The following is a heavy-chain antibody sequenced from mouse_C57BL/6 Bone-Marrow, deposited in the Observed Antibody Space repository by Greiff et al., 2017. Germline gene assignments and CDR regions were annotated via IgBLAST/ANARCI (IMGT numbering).Heavy chain of an antibody. Sequence: VQLQQSGAELVKPGASVKLSCKASGYTFTEYTIHWVKQRSGQGLEWIGWFYPGSGSIKYNEKFKDKATLTADKSSSTVYMELSRLTSEDSAVYFWARHGPIYDDYDDGYYAMDYWGQGTSVTVAS. CDR3: ARHGPIYDDYDDGYYAMDY. D-gene: IGHD2-4*01. CDR1: GYTFTEYT. V-gene: IGHV1-62-2*01. CDR2: FYPGSGSI. J-gene: IGHJ4*01.